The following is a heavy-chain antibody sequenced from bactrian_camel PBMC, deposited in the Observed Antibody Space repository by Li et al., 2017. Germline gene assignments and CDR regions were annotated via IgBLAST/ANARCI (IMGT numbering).Heavy chain of an antibody. D-gene: IGHD1*01. CDR1: GLTFEGGN. J-gene: IGHJ4*01. Sequence: HVQLVESGGGSVQAGGSLRLTCTAVGLTFEGGNQGWYRETPGNEFELVSSIAPDGSRWYADSVKGRFTVSQDSAKNTVNLELVNLKTEDTAVYYCAASRPGIISVCQPPYITRLGLEGQGTQVTVS. V-gene: IGHV3S55*01. CDR2: IAPDGSR.